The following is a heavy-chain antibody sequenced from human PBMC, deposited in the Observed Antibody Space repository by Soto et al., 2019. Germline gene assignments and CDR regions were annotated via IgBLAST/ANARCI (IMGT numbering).Heavy chain of an antibody. J-gene: IGHJ4*02. CDR3: AKGRYFDSSGGCANY. V-gene: IGHV3-23*01. CDR2: ISGSGHAT. D-gene: IGHD3-22*01. Sequence: EVKLLESGGGSVPPGASARLSCITCGFIFDSYAMSWLRQSPGRGLEWVAAISGSGHATYYTQSVRGRFTISRDKSKKTVFLQMTNLRDEDTAIYYCAKGRYFDSSGGCANYWGLGTLVTVSS. CDR1: GFIFDSYA.